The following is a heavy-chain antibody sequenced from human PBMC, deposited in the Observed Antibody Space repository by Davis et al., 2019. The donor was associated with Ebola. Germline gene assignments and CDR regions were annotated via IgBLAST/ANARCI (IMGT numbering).Heavy chain of an antibody. CDR3: AGDGVAAGSDY. Sequence: PGGSLRLSCVGSGFTSSRDWMTWLRQTPGKGLEWVANIKQDGSEKYYVDSVKGRFTISRDNARNSLFLQMNSLRVEDTAMYYCAGDGVAAGSDYWGQGTMVTVSS. J-gene: IGHJ4*02. D-gene: IGHD6-13*01. V-gene: IGHV3-7*01. CDR1: GFTSSRDW. CDR2: IKQDGSEK.